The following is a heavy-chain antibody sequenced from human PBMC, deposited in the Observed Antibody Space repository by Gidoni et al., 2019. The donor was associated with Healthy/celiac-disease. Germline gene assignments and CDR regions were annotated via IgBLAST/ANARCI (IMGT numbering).Heavy chain of an antibody. Sequence: QVQLVQPGAEVKTPGASVKVSCMASGYPFTSYVISWVRQAPGQGLEWTGWIRAYNGNTNEAQKLQGRVTMTTDTSTSTAYMELRSLRSDDTAVYYCARDPDSTMVRGVPEGFDYWGQGTLVTVSS. CDR3: ARDPDSTMVRGVPEGFDY. V-gene: IGHV1-18*01. D-gene: IGHD3-10*01. CDR1: GYPFTSYV. J-gene: IGHJ4*02. CDR2: IRAYNGNT.